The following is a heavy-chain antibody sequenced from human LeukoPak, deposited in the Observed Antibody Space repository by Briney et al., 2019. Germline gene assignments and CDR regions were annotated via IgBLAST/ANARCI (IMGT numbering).Heavy chain of an antibody. CDR1: GGTFSSYA. CDR2: IIPIFGTA. V-gene: IGHV1-69*05. J-gene: IGHJ5*02. Sequence: SVKVPCKASGGTFSSYAISWVRQAPGQGLEWTGGIIPIFGTANYAQKFQGRVTITTDESTSTAYMELSSLRSEDTAVYYCARGNCSSTSCYTRNWFDPWGQGTLVTVSS. CDR3: ARGNCSSTSCYTRNWFDP. D-gene: IGHD2-2*02.